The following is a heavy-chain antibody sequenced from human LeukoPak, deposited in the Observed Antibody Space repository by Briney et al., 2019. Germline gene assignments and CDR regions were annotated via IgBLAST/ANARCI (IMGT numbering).Heavy chain of an antibody. J-gene: IGHJ4*02. CDR3: VRDNPRCCGVVPANIDDY. CDR1: GFTFSRDS. D-gene: IGHD2-15*01. Sequence: GGSLRLSCAASGFTFSRDSVNWARQAPGKGLEWIDSVRGRFTISRDNARNSLYLQMHSLRAEDTAVYYCVRDNPRCCGVVPANIDDYWGQGTLVTVSS. V-gene: IGHV3-48*01.